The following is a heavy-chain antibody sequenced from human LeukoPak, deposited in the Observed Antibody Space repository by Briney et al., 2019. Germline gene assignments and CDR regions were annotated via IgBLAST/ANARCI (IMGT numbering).Heavy chain of an antibody. J-gene: IGHJ4*02. D-gene: IGHD3-22*01. Sequence: GGSLRLSCAASGFTFSSYSMNWVRQAPGKGLEWVSYISSSSSTIYYADSVKGRFTISRDNAKNSLYLQMNSLRAEDTAVYYCATEKDYYDSSGYSIRDYWGQGTLVTVSS. CDR1: GFTFSSYS. CDR3: ATEKDYYDSSGYSIRDY. CDR2: ISSSSSTI. V-gene: IGHV3-48*01.